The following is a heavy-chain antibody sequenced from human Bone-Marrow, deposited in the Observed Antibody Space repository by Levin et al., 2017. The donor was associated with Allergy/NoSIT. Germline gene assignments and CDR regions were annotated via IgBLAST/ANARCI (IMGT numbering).Heavy chain of an antibody. CDR1: GFTFDDYT. Sequence: PGGSLRLSCAASGFTFDDYTMHWVRQAPGKGLEWVSLISWDGGSTYYADSVKGRFTISRDNSKNSLYLQMNSLRTEDTALYYCAKDINMVYGDYEWGSGMDVWGQGTTVTVSS. CDR2: ISWDGGST. D-gene: IGHD4-17*01. J-gene: IGHJ6*02. CDR3: AKDINMVYGDYEWGSGMDV. V-gene: IGHV3-43*01.